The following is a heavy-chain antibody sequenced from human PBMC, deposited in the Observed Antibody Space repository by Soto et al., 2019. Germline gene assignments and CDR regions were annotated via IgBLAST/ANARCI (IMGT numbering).Heavy chain of an antibody. V-gene: IGHV4-39*07. CDR1: GGSISSSSYY. D-gene: IGHD1-1*01. J-gene: IGHJ3*02. CDR2: IYYSGST. CDR3: ARDSNWDAYAFDI. Sequence: SETLSLTCTVSGGSISSSSYYWGWIRQPPGKGLEWIGSIYYSGSTYYNPSLKSRVTISVDTSKNQFSLKLSSVTAADTALYYCARDSNWDAYAFDIWGQGTMVTVSS.